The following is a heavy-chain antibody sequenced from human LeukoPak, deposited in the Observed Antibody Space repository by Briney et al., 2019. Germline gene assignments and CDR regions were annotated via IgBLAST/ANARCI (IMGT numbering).Heavy chain of an antibody. J-gene: IGHJ4*02. CDR2: IYASGST. CDR3: ARTSARGAQFDY. V-gene: IGHV4-4*07. D-gene: IGHD3-10*01. CDR1: GGSISNYY. Sequence: SETLSLTCTVSGGSISNYYWIWIRQPAGMGLEWIGRIYASGSTNYNPSLKSRVTMSVDTSNNQFSLNLSSATAADTAVYYCARTSARGAQFDYWGQGNLVTVSS.